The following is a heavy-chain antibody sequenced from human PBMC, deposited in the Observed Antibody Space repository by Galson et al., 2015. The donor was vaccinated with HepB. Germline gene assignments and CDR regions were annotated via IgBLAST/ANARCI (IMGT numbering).Heavy chain of an antibody. CDR3: ARWGSSTVVTQMDGMDV. V-gene: IGHV3-53*01. J-gene: IGHJ6*02. CDR1: GFTVSSNY. CDR2: IYSGGST. D-gene: IGHD4-23*01. Sequence: SLRLSCAASGFTVSSNYMSWVRQAPGKGLEWVSVIYSGGSTYYADSVKGRFTISRDNSKNTLYLQMNSLRAEDTAVYYCARWGSSTVVTQMDGMDVWGQGTTVTVSS.